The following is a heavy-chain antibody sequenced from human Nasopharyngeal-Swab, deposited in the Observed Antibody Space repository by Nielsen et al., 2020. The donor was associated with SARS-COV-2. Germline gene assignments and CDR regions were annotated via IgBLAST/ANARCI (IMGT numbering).Heavy chain of an antibody. V-gene: IGHV4-59*01. D-gene: IGHD3-22*01. CDR1: GGSISTYY. Sequence: SETLSLTCTVSGGSISTYYWTWIRQPPGKGLEWIGYIYYNGITNYNPSLKSRVTISVDMSQNQFSLRLSSVTAVDTAVYYCARGSFFDSSGYYAPSFDYWGQGTLVTVSS. CDR2: IYYNGIT. J-gene: IGHJ4*02. CDR3: ARGSFFDSSGYYAPSFDY.